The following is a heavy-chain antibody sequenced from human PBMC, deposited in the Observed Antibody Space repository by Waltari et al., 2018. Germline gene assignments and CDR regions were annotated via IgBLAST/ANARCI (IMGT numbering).Heavy chain of an antibody. Sequence: QVQLQESGPGLLKASETLSLSCTVTGGSSSGHYWIWIRQPPGKGLEWIGNVYYSGTTNYNPSLKCRVAISVDPSSNQFSLTLRSVTAADTAVYFCARVLTAMDTIDYFDHWGQGALVTVSS. D-gene: IGHD5-18*01. CDR2: VYYSGTT. J-gene: IGHJ4*02. V-gene: IGHV4-59*11. CDR3: ARVLTAMDTIDYFDH. CDR1: GGSSSGHY.